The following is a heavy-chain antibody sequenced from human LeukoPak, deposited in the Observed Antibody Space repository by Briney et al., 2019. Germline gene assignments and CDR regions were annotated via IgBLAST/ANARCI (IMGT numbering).Heavy chain of an antibody. CDR3: AKDRPNGMDV. CDR1: GFTFSSYA. V-gene: IGHV3-23*01. Sequence: GGSLRLSCAASGFTFSSYALSWVRQAPGKGLGWVSGINGRGDGTYYADPVKGRFTISRDNSQNTLYLQMNSLRAEDTAVYYCAKDRPNGMDVWGQGTTVIVSS. J-gene: IGHJ6*02. CDR2: INGRGDGT.